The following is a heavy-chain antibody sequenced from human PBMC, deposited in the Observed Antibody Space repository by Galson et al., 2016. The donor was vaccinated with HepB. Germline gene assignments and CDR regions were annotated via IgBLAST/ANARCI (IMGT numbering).Heavy chain of an antibody. Sequence: SLRLSCAASGFRFGSYGMHWVRQAPGKGLEWVAYIPLDGSNKYYRDSVKGRFTISRDNSKNTVYLQMNSLRAEDTAVYYCAKDPYYSSDRGYGMDVWGQGTTVTVSS. CDR3: AKDPYYSSDRGYGMDV. J-gene: IGHJ6*02. CDR1: GFRFGSYG. CDR2: IPLDGSNK. D-gene: IGHD3-10*01. V-gene: IGHV3-30*18.